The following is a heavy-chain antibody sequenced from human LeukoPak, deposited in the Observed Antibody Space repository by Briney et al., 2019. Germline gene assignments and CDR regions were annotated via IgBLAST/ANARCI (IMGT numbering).Heavy chain of an antibody. D-gene: IGHD2-15*01. J-gene: IGHJ5*02. CDR1: GYTFTSYG. CDR3: ARHDIPVAATGLRGFDP. V-gene: IGHV1-18*01. Sequence: ASVKVSCKASGYTFTSYGISWVRQAPGQGLEWMGWISAYNGNTNYAQKLQGRVTMTTDTSTSTAYMELRSLRSDDTAVYHCARHDIPVAATGLRGFDPWGQGTLVTVSS. CDR2: ISAYNGNT.